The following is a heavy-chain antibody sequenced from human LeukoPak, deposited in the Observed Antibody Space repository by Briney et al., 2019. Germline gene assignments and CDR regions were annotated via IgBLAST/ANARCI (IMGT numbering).Heavy chain of an antibody. CDR3: AKDRTRQAY. CDR2: IKEDGSDK. J-gene: IGHJ4*02. D-gene: IGHD3-3*01. V-gene: IGHV3-7*03. CDR1: GFTFSNYW. Sequence: GGTLRLSCAASGFTFSNYWMSWVRQTPGKGLEWVANIKEDGSDKYYVDSLKGRFTISRDNAKNSLYLQMNSLRAEDTAVYYCAKDRTRQAYWGQGTLVTVSS.